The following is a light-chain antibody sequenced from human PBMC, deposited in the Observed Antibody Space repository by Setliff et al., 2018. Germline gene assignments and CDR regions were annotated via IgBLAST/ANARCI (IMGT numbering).Light chain of an antibody. V-gene: IGLV2-14*02. CDR1: INDIGTFNL. CDR3: CTFTSTSTVYV. Sequence: QSALAQPASVSGSPGQSITISCTGTINDIGTFNLVSWYQQYPGKAPKLMIYEVTKRPSGVSNRFSGSKSGNTASLTISGLQAEDEADYYCCTFTSTSTVYVFGTGTKVTVL. J-gene: IGLJ1*01. CDR2: EVT.